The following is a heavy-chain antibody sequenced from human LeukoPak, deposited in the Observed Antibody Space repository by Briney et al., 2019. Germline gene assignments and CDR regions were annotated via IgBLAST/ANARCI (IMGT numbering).Heavy chain of an antibody. CDR1: GGSISSGGYY. J-gene: IGHJ4*02. CDR2: IYHSGST. Sequence: SETLSLTCTVSGGSISSGGYYWSWIRQPPGKGLEWIGYIYHSGSTYYNPSLKSRVTISVDRSKNQFSLKLSSVTAADTAVYYCARDSYYYDSSGYDNWGQGTLVTVSS. V-gene: IGHV4-30-2*01. D-gene: IGHD3-22*01. CDR3: ARDSYYYDSSGYDN.